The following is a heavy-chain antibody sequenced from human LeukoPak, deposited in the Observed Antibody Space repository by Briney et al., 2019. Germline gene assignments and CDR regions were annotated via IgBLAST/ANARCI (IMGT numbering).Heavy chain of an antibody. CDR2: ISAYNGNT. CDR1: GYTFTSYG. J-gene: IGHJ5*02. V-gene: IGHV1-18*01. Sequence: ASVKVSCKASGYTFTSYGISWVRQAPGQGLEGMGWISAYNGNTNYAQKLQGRVTMTTDTSTSTAYMELRSLRSDDTAVYYCARGTDPEQQLASGNWFDPWGQGTLVTVSS. D-gene: IGHD6-13*01. CDR3: ARGTDPEQQLASGNWFDP.